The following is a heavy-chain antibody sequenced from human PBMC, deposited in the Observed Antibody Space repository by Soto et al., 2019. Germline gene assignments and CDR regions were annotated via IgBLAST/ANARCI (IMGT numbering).Heavy chain of an antibody. CDR1: SGSISSSSYY. D-gene: IGHD3-22*01. J-gene: IGHJ6*02. CDR2: IYCSWST. Sequence: PSDTLSLTCNVSSGSISSSSYYWDWKSHPPWKWLDWIGSIYCSWSTYYNPSLKSRVTISVDTSKNQFSLKLSSVTAADTAVYYCARGLPFRGRDSSGYYYSDYYYGMDVWGQGTTVTVSS. CDR3: ARGLPFRGRDSSGYYYSDYYYGMDV. V-gene: IGHV4-39*07.